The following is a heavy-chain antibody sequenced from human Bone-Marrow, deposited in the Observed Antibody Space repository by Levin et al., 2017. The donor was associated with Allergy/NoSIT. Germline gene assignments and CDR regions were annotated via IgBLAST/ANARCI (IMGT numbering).Heavy chain of an antibody. J-gene: IGHJ5*02. V-gene: IGHV5-10-1*01. CDR1: GYSFTTYW. Sequence: GGSLRLSCKASGYSFTTYWIAWVRQVPGKGLEWMGRIDPSDSYTTYSPSFQGHVTISVDKSISTAYLQWSSLRASDTAIYYCARIHYGESWFDPWGQGTLVTVSS. CDR2: IDPSDSYT. CDR3: ARIHYGESWFDP. D-gene: IGHD4-17*01.